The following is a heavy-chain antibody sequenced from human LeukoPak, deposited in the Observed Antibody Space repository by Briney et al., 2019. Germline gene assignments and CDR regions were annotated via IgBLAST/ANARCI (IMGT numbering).Heavy chain of an antibody. V-gene: IGHV3-11*04. J-gene: IGHJ4*02. CDR2: ISNSGITI. D-gene: IGHD1/OR15-1a*01. CDR3: ARGTRY. CDR1: GFTFSDYN. Sequence: PGGSLRLSCAASGFTFSDYNMRWIRQAPGKGLEWVSYISNSGITINYADSVKGRFTISRDNAKNSLYLQMNSLRAEDTAVYYCARGTRYWGQGTLVTVSS.